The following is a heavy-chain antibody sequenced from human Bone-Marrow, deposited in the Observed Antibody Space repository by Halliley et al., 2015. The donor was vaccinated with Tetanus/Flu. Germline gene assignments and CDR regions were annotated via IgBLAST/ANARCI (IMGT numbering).Heavy chain of an antibody. J-gene: IGHJ2*01. D-gene: IGHD1-26*01. CDR2: IISGGGST. V-gene: IGHV3-23*01. Sequence: SLRLSCAASGFTFSSFGMSWVRQAPGKGLEWVSAIISGGGSTYYADSVKGRFTISRDNSKNTLYLQMNSLRAEDTAIYYCAKDSFRSSGNYYSPYWSFDLWGRGTLVTVSS. CDR3: AKDSFRSSGNYYSPYWSFDL. CDR1: GFTFSSFG.